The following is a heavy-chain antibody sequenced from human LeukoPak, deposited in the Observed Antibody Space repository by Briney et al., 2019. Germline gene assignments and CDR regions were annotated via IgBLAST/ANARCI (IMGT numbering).Heavy chain of an antibody. J-gene: IGHJ5*02. CDR2: FSAYNGNT. V-gene: IGHV1-18*01. Sequence: EASVKVSCKTSAYTFTSYGITWVRQAAGQGLEWMGWFSAYNGNTNYAQKFQGRVTMTTDTSTRTAYMELRSLRYDDTAVYCCARDPVTYHYDSSGYPSANWFDPWGQGTLVTVS. CDR1: AYTFTSYG. D-gene: IGHD3-22*01. CDR3: ARDPVTYHYDSSGYPSANWFDP.